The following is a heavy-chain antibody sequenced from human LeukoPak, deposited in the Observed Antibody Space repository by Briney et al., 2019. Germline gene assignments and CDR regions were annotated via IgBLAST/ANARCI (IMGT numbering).Heavy chain of an antibody. J-gene: IGHJ4*02. D-gene: IGHD6-19*01. Sequence: GGSLRLSCAASGFAFSDYYMSWIRQGPGKGLEWISYISGSGTSTNYADSVKGRFTISRDNAKNSLYLQMNSLRAEDTAVYYCVRDQKPGWYPDYWGQGTLVTVSS. CDR1: GFAFSDYY. V-gene: IGHV3-11*06. CDR2: ISGSGTST. CDR3: VRDQKPGWYPDY.